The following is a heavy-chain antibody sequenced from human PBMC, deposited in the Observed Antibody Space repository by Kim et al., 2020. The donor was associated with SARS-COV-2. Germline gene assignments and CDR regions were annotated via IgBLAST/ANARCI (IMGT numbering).Heavy chain of an antibody. J-gene: IGHJ4*02. D-gene: IGHD6-13*01. Sequence: ASVKVSCKASGYTLTSYAMHWVRQAPGQRLEWMGWINAGNGNTKYSQKFQGRVTITRDTSASTAYMELSSLRSEDTAVYYCARDRSGSSWSYYFDYWGQGTLVTVSS. CDR3: ARDRSGSSWSYYFDY. CDR2: INAGNGNT. V-gene: IGHV1-3*01. CDR1: GYTLTSYA.